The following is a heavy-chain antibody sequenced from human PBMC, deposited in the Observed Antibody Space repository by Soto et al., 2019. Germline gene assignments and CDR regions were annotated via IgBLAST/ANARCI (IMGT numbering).Heavy chain of an antibody. J-gene: IGHJ5*02. Sequence: QVQLQESGPGLVKPSETLSLTCTVSGGSISSYYWSWIRQPPGKGLEWIGYIYNSGSTNYNPSLKSRVTISVDTSKNQFSVKLSSVTAADTAIYYCARESNGWFDPWGQGTLVTVSS. CDR3: ARESNGWFDP. D-gene: IGHD2-8*01. CDR2: IYNSGST. V-gene: IGHV4-59*01. CDR1: GGSISSYY.